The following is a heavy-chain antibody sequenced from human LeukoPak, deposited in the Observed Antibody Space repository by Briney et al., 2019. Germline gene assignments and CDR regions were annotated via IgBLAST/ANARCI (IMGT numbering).Heavy chain of an antibody. CDR3: AKDPVPGDPGHNWFDP. CDR2: ISSSGSTI. Sequence: QPGGSLRLSCTSSGFRFGDHAMNWVRQAPGKGLEWVSYISSSGSTIYYADSVKGRFTISRDNAKNSLYLQLNSLRPEDTAVYYCAKDPVPGDPGHNWFDPWGQGTLVTASS. V-gene: IGHV3-48*01. CDR1: GFRFGDHA. D-gene: IGHD7-27*01. J-gene: IGHJ5*02.